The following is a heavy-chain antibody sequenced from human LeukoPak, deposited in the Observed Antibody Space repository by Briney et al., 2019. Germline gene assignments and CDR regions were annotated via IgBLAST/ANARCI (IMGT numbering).Heavy chain of an antibody. D-gene: IGHD3-9*01. CDR1: GGSISSYY. CDR2: IYTSGST. Sequence: PSETLSLTCTVSGGSISSYYWSWIRQPAGKGLEWIGRIYTSGSTNYNPSLKSRVTMSVDTSKNQFSLKLSSVTAADTAVYYCARGLKILTGYYTLVTSYDAFDIWGQGTMVTVSS. CDR3: ARGLKILTGYYTLVTSYDAFDI. V-gene: IGHV4-4*07. J-gene: IGHJ3*02.